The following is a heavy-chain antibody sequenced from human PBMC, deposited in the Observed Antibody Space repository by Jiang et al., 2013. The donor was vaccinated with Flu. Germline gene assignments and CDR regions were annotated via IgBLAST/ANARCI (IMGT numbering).Heavy chain of an antibody. CDR1: GGSISSSSYY. V-gene: IGHV4-39*01. D-gene: IGHD3-22*01. Sequence: TVSGGSISSSSYYWGWIRQPPGKGLEWIGSIYYSGSTYYNPSLKSRVTISVDTSKNQFSLKLSSVTAADTAVYYCARPRYYYESTDHPLSWFDPWGQGTLVTVSS. CDR3: ARPRYYYESTDHPLSWFDP. J-gene: IGHJ5*02. CDR2: IYYSGST.